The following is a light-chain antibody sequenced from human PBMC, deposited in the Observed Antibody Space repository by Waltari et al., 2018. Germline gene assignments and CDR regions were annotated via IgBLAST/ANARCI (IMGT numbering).Light chain of an antibody. CDR1: ELGDKY. V-gene: IGLV3-1*01. CDR3: QAWDSSTGV. Sequence: SYELTQPPSVSVSPGQTASITCSGAELGDKYACWYQQKPGQSPVLVIYQDSKRPSGIPERFSASNSGNTATLTISGTQAMDEADYYCQAWDSSTGVFGTGTKVTVL. J-gene: IGLJ1*01. CDR2: QDS.